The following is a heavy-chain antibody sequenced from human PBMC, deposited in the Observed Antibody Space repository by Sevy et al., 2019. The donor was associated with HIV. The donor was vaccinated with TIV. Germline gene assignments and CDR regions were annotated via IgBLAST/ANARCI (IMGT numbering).Heavy chain of an antibody. J-gene: IGHJ4*02. CDR3: ATTKDYYDSSGYPFDY. CDR2: FDPEDGRT. CDR1: GYTLTDFS. Sequence: ASVKVSCKLSGYTLTDFSMHWVRQAPGKGLEWVATFDPEDGRTIYAQTFQGRVTMTEDTSTDTAYMELNSLRSDDTAAYYCATTKDYYDSSGYPFDYWGQGTQVTVSS. V-gene: IGHV1-24*01. D-gene: IGHD3-22*01.